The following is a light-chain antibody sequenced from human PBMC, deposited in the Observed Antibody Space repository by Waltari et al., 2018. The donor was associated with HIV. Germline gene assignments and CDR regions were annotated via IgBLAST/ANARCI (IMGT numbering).Light chain of an antibody. CDR3: NSYAGSNTLV. CDR2: EVT. V-gene: IGLV2-8*01. Sequence: QPALTQPPSAAGSPGQSLTIPCTGTSSAVGYFNYLSWYQQHPGKAPKLVIFEVTKRHSGVPDRFSGSKSGNTASLTVAELQPEDEAVYYCNSYAGSNTLVFGGGTKLTVL. CDR1: SSAVGYFNY. J-gene: IGLJ3*02.